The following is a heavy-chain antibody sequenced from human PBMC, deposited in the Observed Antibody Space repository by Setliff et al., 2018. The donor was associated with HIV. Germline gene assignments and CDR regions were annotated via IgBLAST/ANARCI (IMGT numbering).Heavy chain of an antibody. CDR2: IFYSGDT. V-gene: IGHV4-31*03. CDR3: ARQPTFDSSGSLSY. D-gene: IGHD3-22*01. J-gene: IGHJ4*02. Sequence: SETLSLTCTVSGGTIASGGHYWSWIRQHPGKGLEWIGYIFYSGDTYYNPSLKSRVTTSVDTIKNQFFLKLSSLTAADTAVYYCARQPTFDSSGSLSYWGQGILVTVSS. CDR1: GGTIASGGHY.